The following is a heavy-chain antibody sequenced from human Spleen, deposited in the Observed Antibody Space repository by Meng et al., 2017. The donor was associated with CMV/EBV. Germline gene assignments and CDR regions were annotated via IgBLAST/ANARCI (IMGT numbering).Heavy chain of an antibody. CDR2: ISSSSSYI. CDR3: AREVGASTDGDAFDI. J-gene: IGHJ3*02. Sequence: GESLKISCAASGFTFSSYSMNWVRQAPGKGLEWVSSISSSSSYIYYADSVKGRFTISRDNAKNSLYLQMNSLRAEDTAVYYCAREVGASTDGDAFDIWGQGTMVTVSS. V-gene: IGHV3-21*01. D-gene: IGHD1-26*01. CDR1: GFTFSSYS.